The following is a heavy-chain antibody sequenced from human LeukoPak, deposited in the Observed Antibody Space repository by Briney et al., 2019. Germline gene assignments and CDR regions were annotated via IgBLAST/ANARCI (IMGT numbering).Heavy chain of an antibody. J-gene: IGHJ4*02. V-gene: IGHV4-39*01. D-gene: IGHD1-26*01. CDR3: ARRHKELLY. Sequence: PSETLSLTCTVSGGSISGSSYYWGWIRQPPGKGLEWTGSIYYSGSTYYNPSLKSRVTISVDTSKNQFSLKLSSVTAADTAVYYCARRHKELLYWGQGTLVTVSS. CDR1: GGSISGSSYY. CDR2: IYYSGST.